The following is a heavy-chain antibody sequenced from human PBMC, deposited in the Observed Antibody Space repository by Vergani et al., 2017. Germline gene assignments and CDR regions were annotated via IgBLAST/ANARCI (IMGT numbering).Heavy chain of an antibody. CDR3: ATESDRQWPPYYGMDV. CDR2: ISYDGSNK. CDR1: GFTFSSYA. J-gene: IGHJ6*02. V-gene: IGHV3-30-3*01. D-gene: IGHD6-19*01. Sequence: QVQLVESGGGVVQPGRSLRLSCAASGFTFSSYAMHWVRQAPGKGLEWVAVISYDGSNKYYADSVKGRFTISRDNSKNTLYLQMNSLRAEDTAVYYCATESDRQWPPYYGMDVWGQGTTVTVSS.